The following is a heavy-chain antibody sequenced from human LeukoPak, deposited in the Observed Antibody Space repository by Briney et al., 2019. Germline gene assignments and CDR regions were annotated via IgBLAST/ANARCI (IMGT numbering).Heavy chain of an antibody. D-gene: IGHD3-10*01. CDR1: GFTVSSNY. V-gene: IGHV3-53*01. CDR3: ARDYYGSGRLDY. J-gene: IGHJ4*02. Sequence: GRSLRLSCAASGFTVSSNYVSWVRQAPGKGLEWLSVFYSGGNTYYADSVKGRFTISRDNSKNTLYLQMNSLRAEDTAVYYCARDYYGSGRLDYWGQGTLVTVSS. CDR2: FYSGGNT.